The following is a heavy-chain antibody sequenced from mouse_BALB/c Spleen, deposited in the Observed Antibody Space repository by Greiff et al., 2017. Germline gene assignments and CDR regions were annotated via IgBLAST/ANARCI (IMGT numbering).Heavy chain of an antibody. CDR2: INPYNDGT. CDR1: GYTFTSYV. CDR3: ARGGYYGSSYRYFDV. J-gene: IGHJ1*01. V-gene: IGHV1-14*01. D-gene: IGHD1-1*01. Sequence: VHVKQSGPELVKPGASVKMSCKASGYTFTSYVMHWVKQKPGQGLEWIGYINPYNDGTKYNEKFKGKATLTSDKSSSTAYMELSSLTSEDSAVYYGARGGYYGSSYRYFDVWGAGTTVTVSS.